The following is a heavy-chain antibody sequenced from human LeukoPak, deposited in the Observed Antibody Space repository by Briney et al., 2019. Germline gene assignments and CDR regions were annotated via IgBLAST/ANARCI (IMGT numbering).Heavy chain of an antibody. D-gene: IGHD2-21*01. CDR1: GGTFISYA. J-gene: IGHJ4*02. CDR3: ARGSGSIDCPFDY. V-gene: IGHV1-69*13. CDR2: IIPIFGTA. Sequence: GASVKVSCKASGGTFISYAISWVRQAPGQGLEWMGGIIPIFGTANYAQKFQGRVTITADESTSTAYMELSSLRSEDTAVYYCARGSGSIDCPFDYWGQGTLVTVSS.